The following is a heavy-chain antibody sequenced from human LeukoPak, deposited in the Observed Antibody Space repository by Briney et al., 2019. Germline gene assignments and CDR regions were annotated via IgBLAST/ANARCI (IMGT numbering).Heavy chain of an antibody. Sequence: ASVKVSCTASGGTSSSDAINWVRQAPGQGLEWMGAIIPVFGTANYAQKFQGRVTITRNTSASTAYMELSSLRSEDTAVYYCARESNWSAQDYWGQGTLVTVSS. V-gene: IGHV1-69*05. CDR3: ARESNWSAQDY. CDR1: GGTSSSDA. J-gene: IGHJ4*02. CDR2: IIPVFGTA. D-gene: IGHD6-13*01.